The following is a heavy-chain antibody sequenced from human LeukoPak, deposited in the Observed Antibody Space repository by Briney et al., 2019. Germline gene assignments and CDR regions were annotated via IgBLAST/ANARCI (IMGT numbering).Heavy chain of an antibody. Sequence: KPSETLSLTCTVSGDSIDSYYWSWIRQPPGKGLEWIGYIYYRGTTSYNPFLKSRVTISADTSKNEFSLKLTSVTAADTAVYYCARSSVSGTYSGGYWGQGILVTVSS. J-gene: IGHJ4*02. CDR2: IYYRGTT. V-gene: IGHV4-59*08. CDR1: GDSIDSYY. D-gene: IGHD3-10*01. CDR3: ARSSVSGTYSGGY.